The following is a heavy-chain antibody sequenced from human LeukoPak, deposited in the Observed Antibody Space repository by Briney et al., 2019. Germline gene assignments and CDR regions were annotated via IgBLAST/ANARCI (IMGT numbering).Heavy chain of an antibody. V-gene: IGHV4-59*01. CDR1: GGSISSYY. CDR3: ARFGGGTTWVSNWFDP. Sequence: SETLSLTCTVSGGSISSYYWSWIRQPPGKGLEWIGYIYYSGSTNYNPSLKSRVTISVDTSKNQFSLKLSSVTAADPAVYYCARFGGGTTWVSNWFDPWGQGTLVTVSS. D-gene: IGHD1-1*01. CDR2: IYYSGST. J-gene: IGHJ5*02.